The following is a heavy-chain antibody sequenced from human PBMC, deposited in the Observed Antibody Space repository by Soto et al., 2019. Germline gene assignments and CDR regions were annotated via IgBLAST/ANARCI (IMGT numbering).Heavy chain of an antibody. D-gene: IGHD1-26*01. Sequence: QVQLQESGPGLVKPSETLSLTCSVSDDSVNSIGYYWTWLRQFPGGGLEWIGCVYFGGRTYFNPSLKSRLMMSLDTSKNQFSLKMTSMTAADTAVYYCARMLADRYHLWGQGTLVSVSS. V-gene: IGHV4-31*02. CDR1: DDSVNSIGYY. CDR3: ARMLADRYHL. J-gene: IGHJ4*02. CDR2: VYFGGRT.